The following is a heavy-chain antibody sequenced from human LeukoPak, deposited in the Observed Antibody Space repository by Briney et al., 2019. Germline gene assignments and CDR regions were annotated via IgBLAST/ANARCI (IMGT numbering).Heavy chain of an antibody. D-gene: IGHD6-6*01. CDR3: ARDRSSSSSSPSDH. CDR2: ISGSSDYI. CDR1: GDSISSYY. Sequence: PSETLSLTCTVSGDSISSYYWNWIRQPPGKGLEWVSSISGSSDYIYYADSVKGRFTISRDNAKKSLYLEMNSLRAEDTAVYYCARDRSSSSSSPSDHWGQGTLVTVSS. V-gene: IGHV3-21*01. J-gene: IGHJ4*02.